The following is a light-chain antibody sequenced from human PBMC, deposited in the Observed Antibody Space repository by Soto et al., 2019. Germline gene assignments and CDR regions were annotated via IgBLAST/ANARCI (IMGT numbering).Light chain of an antibody. V-gene: IGKV1-27*01. Sequence: DIQMTQSPSSLSASVGDRVTITCRASQGISSYLAWYQQRPGKVPKVLIYAASTLHSGVPSRFSGSGSGTDFTLTISNVQPVDVATYYCQNYYNAPETFGQGTTV. CDR2: AAS. J-gene: IGKJ1*01. CDR3: QNYYNAPET. CDR1: QGISSY.